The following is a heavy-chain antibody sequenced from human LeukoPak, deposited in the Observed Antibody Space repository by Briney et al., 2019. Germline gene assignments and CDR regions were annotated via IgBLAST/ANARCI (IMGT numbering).Heavy chain of an antibody. Sequence: GGSLRLSCAASGFTFSSYSMNWVRQAPGKGLEWVSSISSSSSYIYYADLVKGRFTISRDNAKNSLYLQMNSLRAEDTAVYYCARGQMTTVYRVYWGQGTLVTVSS. V-gene: IGHV3-21*01. CDR1: GFTFSSYS. D-gene: IGHD4-11*01. CDR2: ISSSSSYI. J-gene: IGHJ4*02. CDR3: ARGQMTTVYRVY.